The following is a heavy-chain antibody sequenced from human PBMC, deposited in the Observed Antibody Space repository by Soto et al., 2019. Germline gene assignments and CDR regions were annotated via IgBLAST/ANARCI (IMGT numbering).Heavy chain of an antibody. CDR3: VRDLRRGYGMDV. Sequence: QVQLVESGGGVVQPGRSLRLSCAASGFTFSSYGMQWVRQAPGKGLEWVAVIWSDGSTKYYADSVKGRFTTSRDTSSTLYLQMSTLRAEDTALYYCVRDLRRGYGMDVWGQGTTVTVSS. J-gene: IGHJ6*02. CDR1: GFTFSSYG. CDR2: IWSDGSTK. V-gene: IGHV3-33*01.